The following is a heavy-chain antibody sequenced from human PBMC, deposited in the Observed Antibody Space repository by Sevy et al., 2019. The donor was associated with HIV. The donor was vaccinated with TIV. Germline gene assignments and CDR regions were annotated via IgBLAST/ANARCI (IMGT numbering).Heavy chain of an antibody. Sequence: GGSLRLSCAASGFAMSSYWVTWVRQVPGKGLEWVAVISYDGSNKYYADSVKGRFTISRDNSKNTLYLQMDGLRAEDTALYYCARDDEPDYYYFDMDVWGQWTSVTVSS. CDR1: GFAMSSYW. CDR3: ARDDEPDYYYFDMDV. CDR2: ISYDGSNK. V-gene: IGHV3-30-3*01. J-gene: IGHJ6*02.